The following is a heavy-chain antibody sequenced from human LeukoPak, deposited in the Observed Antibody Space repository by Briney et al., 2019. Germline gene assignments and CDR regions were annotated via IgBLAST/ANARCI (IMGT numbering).Heavy chain of an antibody. CDR3: AREGGFYRPLDY. V-gene: IGHV4-59*12. Sequence: SETLSLTCTVSGGSISGYYWSWIRQPPGKGLEWIGSIHYSGSTNYNPSLKSRVTISVDTSKNQFSLKLSSVTAADTAVYYCAREGGFYRPLDYSGQGTLVTVSS. CDR1: GGSISGYY. CDR2: IHYSGST. D-gene: IGHD3-3*01. J-gene: IGHJ4*02.